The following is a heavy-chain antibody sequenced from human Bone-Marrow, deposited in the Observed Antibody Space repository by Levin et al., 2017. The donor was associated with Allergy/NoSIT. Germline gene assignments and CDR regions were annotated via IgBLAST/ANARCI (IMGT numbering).Heavy chain of an antibody. D-gene: IGHD2-8*02. CDR3: ARVRNAGGRGWFDS. J-gene: IGHJ5*01. CDR2: SYYSGTA. Sequence: SQTLSLTCTVSGDSVLSGHYYWSWIRQSPGKGLEWIGHSYYSGTAYYNPSLKSRLTISVDTSQNQFSLKLNSVTAADTAVYYCARVRNAGGRGWFDSWGQGTLVTVSS. CDR1: GDSVLSGHYY. V-gene: IGHV4-31*03.